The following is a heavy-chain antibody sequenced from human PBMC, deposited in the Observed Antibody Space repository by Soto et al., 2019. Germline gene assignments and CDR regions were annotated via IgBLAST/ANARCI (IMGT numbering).Heavy chain of an antibody. CDR1: GYTFTSYG. V-gene: IGHV1-18*04. CDR2: ISGYNGNT. J-gene: IGHJ6*02. CDR3: VRVSRVTFYDSSAYRDYYYYGMDV. Sequence: QVQLVQSGGEVKKPGASMKVSCKASGYTFTSYGISWVRQAPGQGLEWMGWISGYNGNTNYVQNLQGRVTMTTDTSTSTAYMELRSLRSDDTAVYYCVRVSRVTFYDSSAYRDYYYYGMDVWGQGTTVTVSS. D-gene: IGHD3-22*01.